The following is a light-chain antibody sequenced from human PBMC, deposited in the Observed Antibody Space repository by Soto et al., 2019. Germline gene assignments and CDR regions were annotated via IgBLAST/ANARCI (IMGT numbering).Light chain of an antibody. CDR2: EVS. CDR3: SSYTGSSTPV. V-gene: IGLV2-14*01. CDR1: SSDVGRYNY. Sequence: QSVLTQRASVSGSPGQSITISCTGTSSDVGRYNYVSWYQHHPGKAPKLMIYEVSNRPSGVSNRFSGSKSGNTASLTISGLQAEDEADYYCSSYTGSSTPVFGGGTKLTVL. J-gene: IGLJ3*02.